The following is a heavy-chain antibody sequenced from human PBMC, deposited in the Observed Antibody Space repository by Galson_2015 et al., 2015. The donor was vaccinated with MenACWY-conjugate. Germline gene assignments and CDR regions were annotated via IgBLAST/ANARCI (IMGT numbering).Heavy chain of an antibody. V-gene: IGHV5-51*03. D-gene: IGHD1-26*01. J-gene: IGHJ4*02. Sequence: QSGAEVKKPGESLQISCKGSGYSFSTYWIGWVRQMPGKGLEWMGIIYPGDSDIKYSPSFQGQVTISADKSISTVYLQWSSLKASDTAMYFCARPLMGSTQFYFDYWGQGTPVTVSS. CDR3: ARPLMGSTQFYFDY. CDR2: IYPGDSDI. CDR1: GYSFSTYW.